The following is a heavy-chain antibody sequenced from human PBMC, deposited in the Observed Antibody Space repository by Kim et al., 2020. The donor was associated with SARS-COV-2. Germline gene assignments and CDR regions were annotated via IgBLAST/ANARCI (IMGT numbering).Heavy chain of an antibody. V-gene: IGHV4-59*01. CDR1: GGSISSYY. Sequence: SETLSLTCTVSGGSISSYYWSWIRQPPGKGLEWIGYIYYSGSTNYNPSLKSRVTISVDTSKNQFSLKLSSVTAADTAVYYCARDVHCSSTSCYYYYGMDVWGQGTTVTVSS. CDR3: ARDVHCSSTSCYYYYGMDV. D-gene: IGHD2-2*01. CDR2: IYYSGST. J-gene: IGHJ6*02.